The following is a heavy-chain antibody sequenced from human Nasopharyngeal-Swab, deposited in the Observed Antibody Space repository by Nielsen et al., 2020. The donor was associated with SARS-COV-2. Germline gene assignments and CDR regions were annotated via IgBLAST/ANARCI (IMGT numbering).Heavy chain of an antibody. CDR2: IYYSGST. CDR3: ARENTYFDY. J-gene: IGHJ4*02. Sequence: WIRQPPGKGLEWIGYIYYSGSTCYNPSLKSRVTISVDTSKNQFSLKLSSVTAADTAVYYCARENTYFDYWGQGTRV. V-gene: IGHV4-31*02.